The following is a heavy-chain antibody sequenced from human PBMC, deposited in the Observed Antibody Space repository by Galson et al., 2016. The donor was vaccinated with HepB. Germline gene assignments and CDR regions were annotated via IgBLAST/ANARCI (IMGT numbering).Heavy chain of an antibody. J-gene: IGHJ5*02. CDR3: ARGPPSVTGAPAYNWFYP. D-gene: IGHD1-20*01. CDR1: GGTFNTYS. CDR2: IIPMFGTA. Sequence: SVKVSCKASGGTFNTYSVSWVRQAPGQGLEWLGGIIPMFGTASYAQKFQGRVPITADESTNTAYMDLSSLNSDDTAVYYWARGPPSVTGAPAYNWFYPWGQGTLVTVTS. V-gene: IGHV1-69*13.